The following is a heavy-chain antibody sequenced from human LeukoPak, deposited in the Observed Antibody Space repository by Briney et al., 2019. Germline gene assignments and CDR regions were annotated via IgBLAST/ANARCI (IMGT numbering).Heavy chain of an antibody. Sequence: GGTLRLSCAASGFTFSSYAMSWGRLTLGKGLEKVSAISGSGGSTSYADSVKGRFTISRDNSKNTLFLQMSSLRAEDTAVYYCARDFRRGSWPHVYWGQGNLVTVSS. J-gene: IGHJ4*02. CDR3: ARDFRRGSWPHVY. CDR2: ISGSGGST. V-gene: IGHV3-23*01. CDR1: GFTFSSYA. D-gene: IGHD6-13*01.